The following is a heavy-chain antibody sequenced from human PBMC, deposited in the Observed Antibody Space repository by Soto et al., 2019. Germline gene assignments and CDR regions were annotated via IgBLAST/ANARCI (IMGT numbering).Heavy chain of an antibody. D-gene: IGHD3-22*01. CDR3: ARGGYYESLNWFDP. Sequence: SETLSLTCAVYGGSFSGYYWSWIRQPPGKGLEWIGEINHSGSTNYNPSLKSRVTISVDTSKNQFSLKLSSVTAADTAVYYCARGGYYESLNWFDPWGQGTLVTVSS. J-gene: IGHJ5*02. CDR1: GGSFSGYY. CDR2: INHSGST. V-gene: IGHV4-34*01.